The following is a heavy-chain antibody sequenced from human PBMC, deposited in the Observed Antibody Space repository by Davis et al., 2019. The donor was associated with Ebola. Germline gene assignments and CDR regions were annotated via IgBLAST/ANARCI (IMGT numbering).Heavy chain of an antibody. CDR2: ISGCGMSGSGGRT. V-gene: IGHV3-23*01. D-gene: IGHD3-3*01. Sequence: PGGSLRLYCAASGFTFSTYALSWVRQAPGKGLEWVSGISGCGMSGSGGRTYYADSVKGRFTIPRDSSKNTLYLQITSLRAEDTAVYYCAKVGEYYDFWSGYAPLSYWGQGTLVTVSS. CDR1: GFTFSTYA. CDR3: AKVGEYYDFWSGYAPLSY. J-gene: IGHJ4*02.